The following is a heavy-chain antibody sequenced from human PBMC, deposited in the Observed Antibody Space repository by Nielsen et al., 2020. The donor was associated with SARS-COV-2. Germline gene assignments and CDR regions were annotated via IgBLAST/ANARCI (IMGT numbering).Heavy chain of an antibody. D-gene: IGHD6-6*01. CDR1: GFTFSSYW. CDR2: IKQDGSEK. J-gene: IGHJ6*03. CDR3: AKDMRPSARLFYYMDV. Sequence: GESLKISCAASGFTFSSYWMNWVRQAPGKGLEWVANIKQDGSEKYYGDSVKGRFTISRDNAKNSLYLQMNSLRAEDTALYYCAKDMRPSARLFYYMDVWGKGTTVTVSS. V-gene: IGHV3-7*03.